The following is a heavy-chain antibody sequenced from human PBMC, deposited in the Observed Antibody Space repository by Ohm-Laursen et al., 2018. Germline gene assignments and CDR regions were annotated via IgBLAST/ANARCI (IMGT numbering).Heavy chain of an antibody. CDR2: ISWDSGSK. D-gene: IGHD2/OR15-2a*01. J-gene: IGHJ3*02. CDR1: GFTFYDYA. V-gene: IGHV3-9*01. CDR3: AKPSPPNIDAFDI. Sequence: SLRLSCAASGFTFYDYAMHWVRQAPGKGLEWVSGISWDSGSKGYADSVKGRFTISRDNAKKSLYLQMNSLRAEDTALYYCAKPSPPNIDAFDIWGQGTMVTVSS.